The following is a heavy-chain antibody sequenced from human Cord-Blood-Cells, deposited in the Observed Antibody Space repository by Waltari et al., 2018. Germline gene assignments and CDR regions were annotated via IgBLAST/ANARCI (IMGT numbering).Heavy chain of an antibody. CDR1: GFTFSSYA. D-gene: IGHD7-27*01. J-gene: IGHJ2*01. Sequence: EVQLLESGGGLVQPGGSLRLSCAAPGFTFSSYAMSWVRQAPGKGLEWVSAISGSGGSTYYADAVKGRFTISRDNSKNTLYLQMNSLRAEDTAVYYCAKVNERLGIEAPKDWYFDLWGRGTLVTVSS. CDR2: ISGSGGST. CDR3: AKVNERLGIEAPKDWYFDL. V-gene: IGHV3-23*01.